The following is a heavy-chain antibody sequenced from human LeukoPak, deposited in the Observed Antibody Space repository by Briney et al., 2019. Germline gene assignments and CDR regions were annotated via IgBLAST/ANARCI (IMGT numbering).Heavy chain of an antibody. Sequence: SQTLSLTCTVSGGSISSGSYYWSWIRQPAGKGLEWIGRIYTSGSTNYNPSLKSRVTISVDTSKNQFSLKLSSVTAADTAVYYCARMYSSGWYGGSHMDVWGKGTTVTVSS. CDR3: ARMYSSGWYGGSHMDV. D-gene: IGHD6-19*01. CDR2: IYTSGST. J-gene: IGHJ6*03. CDR1: GGSISSGSYY. V-gene: IGHV4-61*02.